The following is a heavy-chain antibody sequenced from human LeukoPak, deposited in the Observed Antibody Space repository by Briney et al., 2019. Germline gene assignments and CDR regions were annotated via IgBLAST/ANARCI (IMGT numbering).Heavy chain of an antibody. D-gene: IGHD5-24*01. V-gene: IGHV1-3*01. Sequence: ASVTVSCTASGYSFSTYTMHWVRQAPGQRLEWMGWINAGNGNTKYSQNFQGRVTITRDTSANTAYMEMSSLRSEDTAVYYCAREIDRDDYNRFFDYWGQGTLVSVSS. CDR1: GYSFSTYT. J-gene: IGHJ4*02. CDR2: INAGNGNT. CDR3: AREIDRDDYNRFFDY.